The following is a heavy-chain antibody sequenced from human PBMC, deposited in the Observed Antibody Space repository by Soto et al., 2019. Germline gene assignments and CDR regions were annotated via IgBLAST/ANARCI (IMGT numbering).Heavy chain of an antibody. Sequence: QVQLVQSGAEVKKPGASVKVSCKASGYTFTGYYMHWVRQAPGQGLEWMGWINPNSGGTNYAQKFQGWVTMTRDTSISTAYMELSRLRSGDTAVYYCARALGDYGNNWFDPWGQGTLVTVSS. CDR1: GYTFTGYY. CDR2: INPNSGGT. J-gene: IGHJ5*02. D-gene: IGHD4-17*01. CDR3: ARALGDYGNNWFDP. V-gene: IGHV1-2*04.